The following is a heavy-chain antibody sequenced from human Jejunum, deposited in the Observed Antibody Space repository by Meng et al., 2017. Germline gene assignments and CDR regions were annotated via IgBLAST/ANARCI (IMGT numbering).Heavy chain of an antibody. CDR3: ARADYVRYFDL. D-gene: IGHD3-10*02. CDR2: VYHSGST. V-gene: IGHV4-4*02. CDR1: GGSIESNNW. Sequence: QVHFTGSGPGLVKPSETPSLTCAVSGGSIESNNWWTWIRQPPGQGLEWIGEVYHSGSTHYNPSLQSRVTISIDNSKNRFSLSLNSVTAADTAIYYCARADYVRYFDLWGRGTLVTVSS. J-gene: IGHJ2*01.